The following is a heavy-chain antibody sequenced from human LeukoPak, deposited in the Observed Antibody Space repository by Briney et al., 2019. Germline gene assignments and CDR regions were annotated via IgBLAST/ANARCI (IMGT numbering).Heavy chain of an antibody. Sequence: QTGGSLRLSCAASGFTFDDYAMHWVRQAPGKGLEWVAYIRYDGSDKYYADSVKGRFTISRDNSKNTLYLQMNSLRAEDTAVYYCAKERYSSSSLFADTPFDYWGQGARVTISS. J-gene: IGHJ4*02. CDR1: GFTFDDYA. V-gene: IGHV3-30*02. D-gene: IGHD2-2*01. CDR3: AKERYSSSSLFADTPFDY. CDR2: IRYDGSDK.